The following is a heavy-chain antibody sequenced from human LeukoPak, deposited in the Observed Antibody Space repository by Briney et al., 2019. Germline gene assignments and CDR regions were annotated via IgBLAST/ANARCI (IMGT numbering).Heavy chain of an antibody. V-gene: IGHV1-69*13. CDR2: IIPIFGTA. CDR1: GGTFSSYA. Sequence: SVKVSCKASGGTFSSYAISWVRQAPGQGLEWMGGIIPIFGTANYAQKFQGRVTITADESTSTAYMELSSLRSEDTAVYYCARDQEYSGSYYRYFDYWGQGTLVTVSS. D-gene: IGHD1-26*01. CDR3: ARDQEYSGSYYRYFDY. J-gene: IGHJ4*02.